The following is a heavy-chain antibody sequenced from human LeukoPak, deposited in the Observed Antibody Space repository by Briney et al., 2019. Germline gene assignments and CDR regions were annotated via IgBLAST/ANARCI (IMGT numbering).Heavy chain of an antibody. V-gene: IGHV1-69*13. CDR1: GGTFSRYA. CDR2: IIPIFGTA. J-gene: IGHJ1*01. CDR3: ARDLFFSDAGYSSGWRAEYFHH. Sequence: SVKVSCKASGGTFSRYAISWVRQAPGQGLEWMGGIIPIFGTANYAQKFQGRVTITADESTSTAYMELSSLRSEDTAVYYCARDLFFSDAGYSSGWRAEYFHHWGQGTLVTVSS. D-gene: IGHD6-19*01.